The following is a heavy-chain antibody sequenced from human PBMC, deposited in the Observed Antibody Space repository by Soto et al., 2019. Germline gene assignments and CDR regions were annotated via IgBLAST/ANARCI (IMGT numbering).Heavy chain of an antibody. Sequence: QVLLVQSGTEVKKPGSSVKVSCQASGGTSSDYALTWVRQAPGQGLEWMGGIIPIFGTAHYSQRFQPSVSITADESSSTAYMELSSLKSEDTAVYYCAGSFKYGSGTFDALDVWGHGTMVMVSS. D-gene: IGHD3-10*01. CDR1: GGTSSDYA. V-gene: IGHV1-69*01. CDR2: IIPIFGTA. CDR3: AGSFKYGSGTFDALDV. J-gene: IGHJ3*01.